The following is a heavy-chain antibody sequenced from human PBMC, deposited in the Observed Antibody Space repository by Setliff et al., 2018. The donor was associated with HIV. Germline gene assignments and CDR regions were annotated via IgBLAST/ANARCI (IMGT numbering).Heavy chain of an antibody. V-gene: IGHV4-61*01. CDR3: ARIFGDQGYYYGMDV. J-gene: IGHJ6*02. D-gene: IGHD3-3*01. CDR2: IYYSGST. CDR1: GYSISSGYY. Sequence: PSETLSLTCTVSGYSISSGYYWSWIRQPPGKGLEWIGYIYYSGSTNYNPSLKSRVTISVDTSKNQFSLKLSSVIAADTAVYYCARIFGDQGYYYGMDVWGQGTTVTVSS.